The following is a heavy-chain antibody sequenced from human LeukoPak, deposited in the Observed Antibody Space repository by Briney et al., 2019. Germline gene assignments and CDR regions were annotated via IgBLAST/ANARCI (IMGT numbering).Heavy chain of an antibody. J-gene: IGHJ4*02. V-gene: IGHV1-2*02. D-gene: IGHD3-16*01. CDR2: INPDSGGT. CDR1: GYTFSGYY. CDR3: ARGAAIMESYPDY. Sequence: ASVKVSCKASGYTFSGYYMHWVRQAPGQGLEWMGWINPDSGGTNYAQKFQGRVTMTRDTSISTAYMEVSRLRSDDTAVYYCARGAAIMESYPDYWGQGTLVTVSS.